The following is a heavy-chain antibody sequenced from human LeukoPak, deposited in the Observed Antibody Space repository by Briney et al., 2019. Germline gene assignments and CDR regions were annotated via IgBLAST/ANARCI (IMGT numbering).Heavy chain of an antibody. V-gene: IGHV4-30-4*08. CDR3: ARGRKKYSSSAPDDAFDI. CDR2: IYYSGST. J-gene: IGHJ3*02. D-gene: IGHD6-6*01. Sequence: SETLSLTCTVSGGSISSGDYYWSWIRQPPGKGLEWIGYIYYSGSTYYNPSLKSRVTISVDTSKNQFSLKLSSVTAADTAVYYCARGRKKYSSSAPDDAFDIWGQGTMVTVSS. CDR1: GGSISSGDYY.